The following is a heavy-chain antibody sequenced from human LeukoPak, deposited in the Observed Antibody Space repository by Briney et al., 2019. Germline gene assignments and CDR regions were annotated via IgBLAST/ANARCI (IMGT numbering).Heavy chain of an antibody. Sequence: PGGSLRLSCSASGFTVSSNYMNWVRPAPGKGLELVSVIYSGGSTYYPDSVKGRFTISRDNSKKTLYLQMNSLRAEDTAVYYCASRVLLYDSSGYSDYWGQGTLVTVSS. V-gene: IGHV3-53*01. J-gene: IGHJ4*02. CDR1: GFTVSSNY. CDR3: ASRVLLYDSSGYSDY. CDR2: IYSGGST. D-gene: IGHD3-22*01.